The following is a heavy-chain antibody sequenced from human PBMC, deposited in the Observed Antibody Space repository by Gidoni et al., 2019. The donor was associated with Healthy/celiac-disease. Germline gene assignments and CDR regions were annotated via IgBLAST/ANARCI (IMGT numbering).Heavy chain of an antibody. CDR1: GGSLSSGGYS. V-gene: IGHV4-30-2*01. CDR3: ARESGHYYDSSGNNPEYAFDI. CDR2: IYHSGST. J-gene: IGHJ3*02. Sequence: QLQLQESGSGLVKPSQTLSLPCAVSGGSLSSGGYSWSWIRQPPGKGLEWIGYIYHSGSTDYNPSLKSRVTISVDRSKNQFSLKLSSVTAADTAVYYCARESGHYYDSSGNNPEYAFDIWGQGTMVTVSS. D-gene: IGHD3-22*01.